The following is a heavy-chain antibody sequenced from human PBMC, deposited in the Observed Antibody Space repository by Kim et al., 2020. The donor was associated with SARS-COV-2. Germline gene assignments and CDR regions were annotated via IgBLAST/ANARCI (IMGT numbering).Heavy chain of an antibody. CDR3: ARLRMYSSSSLGRGWNWFDP. CDR2: IYPGDSDT. J-gene: IGHJ5*02. Sequence: GESLKISCKGSGYSFTSYWIGWVRQMPGKGLEWMGIIYPGDSDTRYSPSFQGQVTISADKSISTAYLQWSSLKASDTAMYYCARLRMYSSSSLGRGWNWFDPWGQGTLVTVSS. CDR1: GYSFTSYW. D-gene: IGHD6-6*01. V-gene: IGHV5-51*01.